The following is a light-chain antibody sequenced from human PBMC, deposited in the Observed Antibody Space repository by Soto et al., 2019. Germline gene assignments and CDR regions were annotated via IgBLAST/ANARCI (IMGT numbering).Light chain of an antibody. J-gene: IGKJ2*01. Sequence: EIVLTQSPGTLSLSPGERATLSCRASQRLSSNYLAWYQQKPGQAPRLLIYGVSSRATGIPDRFSGSGSGTDFTLTISRLEPEDFAIYYCQQYGGSPPKYTFGQRTKLEIK. V-gene: IGKV3-20*01. CDR2: GVS. CDR1: QRLSSNY. CDR3: QQYGGSPPKYT.